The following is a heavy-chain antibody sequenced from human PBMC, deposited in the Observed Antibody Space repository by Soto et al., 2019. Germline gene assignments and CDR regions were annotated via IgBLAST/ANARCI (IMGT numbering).Heavy chain of an antibody. Sequence: QVQLVQSGAEVKKPGASVKVSCKASGYTFTSYGISWVRQAPGQGLEWMGWINAYNGNTNYAQKLQGRVTMTTDTSTRAAHLELRSPGPDATAVYYCARVLPPFDPWGQGTLVTVSS. CDR3: ARVLPPFDP. V-gene: IGHV1-18*01. CDR2: INAYNGNT. CDR1: GYTFTSYG. J-gene: IGHJ5*02.